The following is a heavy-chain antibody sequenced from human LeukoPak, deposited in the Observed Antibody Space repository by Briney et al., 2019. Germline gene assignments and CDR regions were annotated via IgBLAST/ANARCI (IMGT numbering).Heavy chain of an antibody. CDR2: INHSGSA. CDR1: GESFSCYY. CDR3: ARGQGTVTTH. Sequence: SEILSLTCAVYGESFSCYYWSWIRQPPGKGLEWIGEINHSGSANYNPSLKSRVTISLDTSKNQFSLKVSSVTAADTAVYYCARGQGTVTTHWGQGTLVPVSS. V-gene: IGHV4-34*01. D-gene: IGHD4-17*01. J-gene: IGHJ4*02.